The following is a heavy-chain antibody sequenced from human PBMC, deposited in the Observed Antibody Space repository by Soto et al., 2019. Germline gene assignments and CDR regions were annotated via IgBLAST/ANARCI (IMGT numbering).Heavy chain of an antibody. CDR1: GFTFSSYG. Sequence: QVQLVESGGGVVQPGRSLRLSCAASGFTFSSYGMHWVRQAPGKGLEWVAVISYDGSNKYYADSVKGRFTISRDNSKNTLYLHMNSLRAEDTAVYYCVRSDGDYDYYMDVWGKGTTVTVSS. CDR3: VRSDGDYDYYMDV. D-gene: IGHD4-17*01. J-gene: IGHJ6*03. CDR2: ISYDGSNK. V-gene: IGHV3-30*03.